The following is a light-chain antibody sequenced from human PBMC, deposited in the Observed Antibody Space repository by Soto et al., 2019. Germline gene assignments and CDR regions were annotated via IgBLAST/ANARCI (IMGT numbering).Light chain of an antibody. V-gene: IGKV3-20*01. CDR3: QQYGSSPRIT. J-gene: IGKJ5*01. CDR1: QSVSSSY. Sequence: EVVMSQSPATLPVSPGERATLSCRASQSVSSSYLAWYQQKPGQAPRLLIYGASSRATGIPDRFSGSGSGTDFTLTISRLEPEDFAVYYCQQYGSSPRITFGQGTRLE. CDR2: GAS.